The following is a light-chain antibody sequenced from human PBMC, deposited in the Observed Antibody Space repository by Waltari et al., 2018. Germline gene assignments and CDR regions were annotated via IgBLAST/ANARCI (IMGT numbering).Light chain of an antibody. V-gene: IGLV2-14*01. CDR3: SSYTSSRTRV. J-gene: IGLJ3*02. CDR1: SSDVGGYNY. Sequence: QSALTQPASVSGSPGQSITISCTGTSSDVGGYNYVSWYQQHPGKAPKRMIYDVSNRPSGVSNRFSGSKSANTASLTISGLQAEDEADYYCSSYTSSRTRVFGGGTKLTVL. CDR2: DVS.